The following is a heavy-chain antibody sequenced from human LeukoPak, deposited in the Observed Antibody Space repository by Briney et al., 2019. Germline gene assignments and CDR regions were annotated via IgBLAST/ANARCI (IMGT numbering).Heavy chain of an antibody. D-gene: IGHD4-17*01. J-gene: IGHJ2*01. CDR1: GYNFTSYW. V-gene: IGHV5-51*01. CDR3: ACLTVTPRKCGWYFDL. CDR2: IYPGDSDT. Sequence: GESLKISCKGSGYNFTSYWIGWVRQMPGKGLGWMGIIYPGDSDTRYSPSFQGQVTIPADKSISTAYLQWSSLKASDTAMYYCACLTVTPRKCGWYFDLWGRGTLVTVSS.